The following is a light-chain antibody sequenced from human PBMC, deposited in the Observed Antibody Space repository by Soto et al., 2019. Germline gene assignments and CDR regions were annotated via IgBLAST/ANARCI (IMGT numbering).Light chain of an antibody. CDR1: QTIDTF. CDR2: DAS. J-gene: IGKJ1*01. Sequence: DIQMTQSPPSLSASVGDRVTITCRASQTIDTFVNWYQQKPGKAPKLLIYDASSLESGVPSRFSGSGSGTEFTLTISSLQPDDFATYYCQQYNSYSTFGQGTKVDIK. V-gene: IGKV1-5*01. CDR3: QQYNSYST.